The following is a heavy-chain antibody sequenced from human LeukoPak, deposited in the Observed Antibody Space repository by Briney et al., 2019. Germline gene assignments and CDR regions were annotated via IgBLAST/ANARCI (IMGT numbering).Heavy chain of an antibody. CDR3: ARAVDTALIIYYYYYYMGV. D-gene: IGHD5-18*01. J-gene: IGHJ6*03. CDR1: GGSITTGGYY. CDR2: IYYSGST. V-gene: IGHV4-31*03. Sequence: SETLSLTCTVSGGSITTGGYYWSWIRQYPGKGLEWIGYIYYSGSTHYNASLKSRVTMSLDTSKNQFSLKLNSVTAADTAVYYCARAVDTALIIYYYYYYMGVWGRGTAVTVSS.